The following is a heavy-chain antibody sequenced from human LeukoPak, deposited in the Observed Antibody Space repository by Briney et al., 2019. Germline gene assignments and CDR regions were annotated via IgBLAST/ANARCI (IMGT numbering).Heavy chain of an antibody. D-gene: IGHD5-18*01. CDR2: ISGSGGST. V-gene: IGHV3-23*01. Sequence: PGGSLRLSCAASGFTFSNYVMSWVRQAPGKGLEWVSGISGSGGSTYYADSVKGRFTISRDNSKNTLYLQMNSLRVEDTAVYYCAKDPHTGYSFAYWGQGTLVTVSS. CDR1: GFTFSNYV. J-gene: IGHJ4*02. CDR3: AKDPHTGYSFAY.